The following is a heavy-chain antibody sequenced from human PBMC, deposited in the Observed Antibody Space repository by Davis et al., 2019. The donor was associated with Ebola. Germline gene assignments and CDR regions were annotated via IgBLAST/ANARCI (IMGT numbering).Heavy chain of an antibody. CDR2: ISYDGSNK. CDR3: ARTPVVVGYYYAPDY. V-gene: IGHV3-30-3*01. Sequence: PGGSLRLSCAASGFTFSSYAMHWVRQAPGKGLEWVALISYDGSNKHYADSMKGRFTISRDNSKNTLYLQVNSLRAEDTAIYYCARTPVVVGYYYAPDYWGQGTLVTVSS. CDR1: GFTFSSYA. J-gene: IGHJ4*02. D-gene: IGHD3-10*01.